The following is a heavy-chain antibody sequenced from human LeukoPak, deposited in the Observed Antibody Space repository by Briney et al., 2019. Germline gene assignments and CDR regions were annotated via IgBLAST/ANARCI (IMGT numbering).Heavy chain of an antibody. Sequence: GESLQISCKGSGYSFTSYWISWVRQMPGKGLEWMGRIDPSDSYTNYSPSFQGHVTISADKSISTAYLQWSSLKASDTAMYYCARGPVARDSSSRYLGPPSDYWGQGTLVTVSS. J-gene: IGHJ4*02. V-gene: IGHV5-10-1*01. CDR2: IDPSDSYT. CDR3: ARGPVARDSSSRYLGPPSDY. CDR1: GYSFTSYW. D-gene: IGHD6-13*01.